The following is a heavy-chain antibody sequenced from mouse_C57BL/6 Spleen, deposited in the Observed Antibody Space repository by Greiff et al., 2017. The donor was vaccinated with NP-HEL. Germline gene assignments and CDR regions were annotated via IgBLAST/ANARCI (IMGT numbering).Heavy chain of an antibody. Sequence: VHVKQSGPELVKPGASVKIPCKASGYTFTDYNMDWVKQSHGKSLEWIGDINPNNGGTIYNQKFKGKATLTVDKSSSTAYMELRSLTSGDTAVYYCARSGYGSSSWFAYWGQGTLVTVSA. CDR1: GYTFTDYN. CDR2: INPNNGGT. J-gene: IGHJ3*01. CDR3: ARSGYGSSSWFAY. D-gene: IGHD1-1*01. V-gene: IGHV1-18*01.